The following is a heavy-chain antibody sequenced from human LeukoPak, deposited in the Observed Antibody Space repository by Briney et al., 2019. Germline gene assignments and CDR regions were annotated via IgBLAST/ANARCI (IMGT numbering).Heavy chain of an antibody. CDR2: INAGNGNT. V-gene: IGHV1-3*01. J-gene: IGHJ4*02. CDR3: ARSGWYDPFDY. D-gene: IGHD6-19*01. CDR1: GYTFTSYA. Sequence: ASVKVSCKASGYTFTSYAMHWVRQAPGQRLEWMGWINAGNGNTKYPQKFQGRVTITRDSSASTAYMELSSLRSEDTAVYYCARSGWYDPFDYWGQGTLVTVSS.